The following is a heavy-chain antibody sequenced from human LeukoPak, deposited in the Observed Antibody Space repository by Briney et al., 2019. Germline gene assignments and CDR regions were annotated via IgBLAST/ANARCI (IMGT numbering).Heavy chain of an antibody. CDR1: GFTFSDYY. CDR2: ITSSGSAM. CDR3: ARESSSGYSGYDPVAFDY. J-gene: IGHJ4*02. Sequence: GGSLRLSCAASGFTFSDYYMGWIRQAPGKGLEWVSYITSSGSAMYYADSVKGRFTISRDNAKNSLYLQMNSLRAEDTAVYYCARESSSGYSGYDPVAFDYWGQGTLVTVSS. D-gene: IGHD5-12*01. V-gene: IGHV3-11*04.